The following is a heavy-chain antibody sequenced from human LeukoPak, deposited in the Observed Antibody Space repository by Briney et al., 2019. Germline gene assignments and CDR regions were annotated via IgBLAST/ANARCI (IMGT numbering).Heavy chain of an antibody. CDR2: IYYTGST. J-gene: IGHJ4*02. CDR1: GVSISSSY. V-gene: IGHV4-59*12. D-gene: IGHD1-14*01. Sequence: SETLSLTCTVSGVSISSSYWNWIRQTPGKGLEWIGYIYYTGSTNYNPSLKSRVTISLDMSKNQFSLRLSSVTAADTAVYYCARLGGLTGTTDYWGQGTLVTVSS. CDR3: ARLGGLTGTTDY.